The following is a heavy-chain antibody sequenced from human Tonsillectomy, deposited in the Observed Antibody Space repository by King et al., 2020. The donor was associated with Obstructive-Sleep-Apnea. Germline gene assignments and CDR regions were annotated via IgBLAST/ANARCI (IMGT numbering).Heavy chain of an antibody. CDR2: INPNSGDT. CDR3: ARDRLRVGYCSGSNCYVGNFDI. CDR1: GYTFTDYY. V-gene: IGHV1-2*02. D-gene: IGHD2-15*01. Sequence: QLVQSGAEVKKPGASVKVSCKTSGYTFTDYYMHWVRQAPGQGLEWMGWINPNSGDTNYAQKFQGRVTMTRDTSISTAYMELSRLRSDDTAVYYCARDRLRVGYCSGSNCYVGNFDIWGQGTMVTVSS. J-gene: IGHJ3*02.